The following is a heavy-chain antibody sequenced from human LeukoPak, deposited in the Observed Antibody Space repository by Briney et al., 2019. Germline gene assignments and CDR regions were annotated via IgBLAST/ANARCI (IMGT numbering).Heavy chain of an antibody. V-gene: IGHV1-2*02. CDR3: AREDPTCSSTSCYTRWFDP. J-gene: IGHJ5*02. D-gene: IGHD2-2*02. CDR2: INPNSGGT. Sequence: ASVKVSYEASGYTFTGYYMHWVRQAPGQGLEWMGWINPNSGGTNYAQKFQGRVTMTRDTSISTAYMELSRLRSDDTAVYYCAREDPTCSSTSCYTRWFDPWGQGTLVTVSS. CDR1: GYTFTGYY.